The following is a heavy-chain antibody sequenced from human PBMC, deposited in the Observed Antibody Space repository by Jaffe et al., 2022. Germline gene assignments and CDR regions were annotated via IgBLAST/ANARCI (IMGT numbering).Heavy chain of an antibody. V-gene: IGHV3-7*01. D-gene: IGHD3-16*02. CDR3: ARNIMITFGGVIGIRH. CDR2: IKQDGSEK. J-gene: IGHJ4*02. CDR1: GFTFSSYW. Sequence: EVQLVESGGGLVQPGGSLRLSCAASGFTFSSYWMSWVRQAPGKGLEWVANIKQDGSEKYYVDSVKGRFTISRDNAKNSLYLQMNSLRAEDTAVYYCARNIMITFGGVIGIRHWGQGTLVTVSS.